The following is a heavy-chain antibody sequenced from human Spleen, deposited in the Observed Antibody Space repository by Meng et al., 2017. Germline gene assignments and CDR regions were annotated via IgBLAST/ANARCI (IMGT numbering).Heavy chain of an antibody. V-gene: IGHV1-2*06. Sequence: VQAVQSGAEVKEPGATVKASCKPSGYPSTGYYIHWVRQAPGQGLEWMGRINPKSGDTHYAQRFQGRVTMTGDTSISTAYMELSGLRADDTAMYYCARDEDISAAGKLFGDYWGQGTLVTVSS. D-gene: IGHD6-13*01. CDR1: GYPSTGYY. CDR2: INPKSGDT. J-gene: IGHJ4*02. CDR3: ARDEDISAAGKLFGDY.